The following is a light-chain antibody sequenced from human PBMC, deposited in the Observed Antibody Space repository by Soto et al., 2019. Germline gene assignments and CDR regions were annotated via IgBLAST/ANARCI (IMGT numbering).Light chain of an antibody. Sequence: DIQMTQSPSTLSASVGDRVTITCRASQSISSWLAWYQQKPGKAPKVLIYKASSLESGVPSRFSGSGSGTEFTLTISSLQPDDFATYYFLQYNSYPVTFGQGTKVEIK. CDR1: QSISSW. V-gene: IGKV1-5*03. J-gene: IGKJ1*01. CDR2: KAS. CDR3: LQYNSYPVT.